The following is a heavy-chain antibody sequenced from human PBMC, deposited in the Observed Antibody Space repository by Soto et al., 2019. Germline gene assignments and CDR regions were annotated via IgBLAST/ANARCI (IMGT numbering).Heavy chain of an antibody. CDR2: MSYSGST. J-gene: IGHJ4*02. CDR1: GGSISSSSSY. D-gene: IGHD5-12*01. V-gene: IGHV4-39*01. Sequence: QLQLQESGPGLVKPSETLSLTCTVSGGSISSSSSYWGWIRQPPGKGLEWIGSMSYSGSTYHNPSLKSRVTLSVDTTQNQFSLKLTSVTAADTAVYSCARHRVPSVDDPIPGGFDSWGQGILVTASS. CDR3: ARHRVPSVDDPIPGGFDS.